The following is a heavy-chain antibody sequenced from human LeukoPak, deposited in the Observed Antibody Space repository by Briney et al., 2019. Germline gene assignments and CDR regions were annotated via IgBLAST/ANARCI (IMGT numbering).Heavy chain of an antibody. V-gene: IGHV1-69*13. CDR1: GGTFSSYA. CDR3: ARSFEIAGAFDI. CDR2: IIPICGTA. D-gene: IGHD3-22*01. Sequence: ASVKVSCKASGGTFSSYAISWVRQAPGQGLEWMGGIIPICGTANYAQKFQGRVTITADESTSTAYMELSSLRSEDTAVYYCARSFEIAGAFDIWGQGTMVTVSS. J-gene: IGHJ3*02.